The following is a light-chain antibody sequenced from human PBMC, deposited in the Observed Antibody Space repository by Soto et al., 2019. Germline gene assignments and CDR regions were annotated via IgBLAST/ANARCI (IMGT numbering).Light chain of an antibody. Sequence: EIVLTQSPGTLSLSPGERATLSYRASHNVTSSFLAWYQQKPGQAPRLLIYGASSRATGIPDRFSGSGSGTDFTLTISRLEPEDFAVYYCQQYGSSSPWTFGQGTKVEIK. V-gene: IGKV3-20*01. CDR1: HNVTSSF. J-gene: IGKJ1*01. CDR3: QQYGSSSPWT. CDR2: GAS.